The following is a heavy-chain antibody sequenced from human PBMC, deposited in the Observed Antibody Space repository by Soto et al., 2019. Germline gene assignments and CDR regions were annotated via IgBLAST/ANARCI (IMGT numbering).Heavy chain of an antibody. CDR1: GFTFSNYA. Sequence: HAWSLRLSCAASGFTFSNYALHWVRQALGKGPEWVALISYDGRKKYYADSVKGRFTISRDNSKNCLYLQMNSLGVEDTAMYFCAKGKSTGEIDWFAPWGQGSMVTVYS. J-gene: IGHJ5*02. V-gene: IGHV3-30*14. CDR2: ISYDGRKK. D-gene: IGHD3-10*01. CDR3: AKGKSTGEIDWFAP.